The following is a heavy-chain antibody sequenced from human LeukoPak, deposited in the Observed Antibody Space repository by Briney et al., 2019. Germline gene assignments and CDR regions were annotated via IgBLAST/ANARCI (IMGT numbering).Heavy chain of an antibody. CDR1: GGSFSGYY. J-gene: IGHJ4*02. Sequence: SETLPLTCAVYGGSFSGYYWSWIRQPPGKGLEWIGEINHSGSTNYNPSLKRRVTISVDTSKNQFSLKLSSVTAADTAVYYCARRPAAARWKGIDYWGQGTLVTVSS. D-gene: IGHD2-2*01. CDR3: ARRPAAARWKGIDY. CDR2: INHSGST. V-gene: IGHV4-34*01.